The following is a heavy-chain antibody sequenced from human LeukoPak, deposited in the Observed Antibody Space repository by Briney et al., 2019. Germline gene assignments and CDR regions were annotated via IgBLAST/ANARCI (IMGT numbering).Heavy chain of an antibody. CDR3: ARHGDSSGYYLDFDY. CDR1: GGSFSGYY. Sequence: SETLSLTCAVYGGSFSGYYWSWIRQPPGEGLEWIGEINHSGSTNYNPSLKSRVTMSVDTSKNQFSLKLTSVTAADTAVYYCARHGDSSGYYLDFDYWGQGTLVTVSS. D-gene: IGHD3-22*01. V-gene: IGHV4-34*01. J-gene: IGHJ4*02. CDR2: INHSGST.